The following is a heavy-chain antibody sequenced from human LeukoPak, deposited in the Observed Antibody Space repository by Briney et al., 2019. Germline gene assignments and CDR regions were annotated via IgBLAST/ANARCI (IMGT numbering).Heavy chain of an antibody. CDR3: ARAIVVIPAAIRY. J-gene: IGHJ4*02. Sequence: GGSLRLSCAASGITFSSHGMSWVRQAPGKGLEWVSSISGSGGSTYYADSVKGRFTISRDNSKNTLYLQMNSLRAEDTAVYYCARAIVVIPAAIRYWGQGTLVTVSS. V-gene: IGHV3-23*01. CDR2: ISGSGGST. D-gene: IGHD2-2*01. CDR1: GITFSSHG.